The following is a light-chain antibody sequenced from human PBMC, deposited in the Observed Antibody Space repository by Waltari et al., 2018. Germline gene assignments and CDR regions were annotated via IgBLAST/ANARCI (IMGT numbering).Light chain of an antibody. Sequence: DIQMTQSPSSLPASVGDRVTITCQASQDISNYLNWYQQEPGKAPKLLIYDASNLETGVPSRFSGSGSGTDFTFTISSLQPEDIATYYCQQYDNLPLTFGGGTKVEIK. CDR3: QQYDNLPLT. CDR1: QDISNY. CDR2: DAS. V-gene: IGKV1-33*01. J-gene: IGKJ4*01.